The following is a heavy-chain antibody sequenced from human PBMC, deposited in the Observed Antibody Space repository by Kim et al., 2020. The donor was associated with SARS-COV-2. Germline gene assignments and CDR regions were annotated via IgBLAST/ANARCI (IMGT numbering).Heavy chain of an antibody. CDR3: ARGPRRWLVNYYYGMDV. Sequence: GGSLRLSCAASGFTFSSYSMNWVRQAPGKGLEWVSSISSSSSYIYYADSVKGRFTISRDNAKNSLYLQMNSLRAEDTAVYYCARGPRRWLVNYYYGMDVWGQGTTVTVSS. V-gene: IGHV3-21*01. CDR2: ISSSSSYI. J-gene: IGHJ6*02. D-gene: IGHD6-19*01. CDR1: GFTFSSYS.